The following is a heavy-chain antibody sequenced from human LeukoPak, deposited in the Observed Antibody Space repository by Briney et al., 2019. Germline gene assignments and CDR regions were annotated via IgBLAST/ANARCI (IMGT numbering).Heavy chain of an antibody. V-gene: IGHV3-48*04. Sequence: GGSLRLSCAASGFTFSSYSMNRVRQAPGKGLEWVSYISSSSSTIYYADSVKGRFTISRDNAKNSLYLQMNSLRAEDTAVYYCARDPDSSGYERFDYWGQGTLVTVSS. D-gene: IGHD3-22*01. J-gene: IGHJ4*02. CDR2: ISSSSSTI. CDR1: GFTFSSYS. CDR3: ARDPDSSGYERFDY.